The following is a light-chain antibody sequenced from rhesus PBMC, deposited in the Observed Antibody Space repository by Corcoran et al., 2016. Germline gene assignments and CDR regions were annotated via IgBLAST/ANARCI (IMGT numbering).Light chain of an antibody. CDR1: QSVGSS. J-gene: IGKJ4*01. CDR3: QKYSSSPPT. CDR2: GAS. Sequence: QVILTQSPATLSLSPGERATLSCRASQSVGSSLAWYQQKPGQAPRLLLYGASSRAPGIPYRFSGRGSGTEFTLTSSSLEPEDFAVYYCQKYSSSPPTFGGGTKVEIK. V-gene: IGKV3-53*01.